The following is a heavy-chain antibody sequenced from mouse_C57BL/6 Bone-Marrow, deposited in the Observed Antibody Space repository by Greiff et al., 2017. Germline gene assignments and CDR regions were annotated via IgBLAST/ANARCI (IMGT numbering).Heavy chain of an antibody. CDR1: GYTFTDYY. V-gene: IGHV1-76*01. D-gene: IGHD3-3*01. Sequence: LMESGAELVRPGASVKLSCKASGYTFTDYYINWVKQRPGQGLEWIARIYPGSGNTYYNEKFKGKATLTAEKSSSTAYIQLRSLTSEDSAVYFCARALDREYYFDYWGQGTTLTVSS. CDR2: IYPGSGNT. CDR3: ARALDREYYFDY. J-gene: IGHJ2*01.